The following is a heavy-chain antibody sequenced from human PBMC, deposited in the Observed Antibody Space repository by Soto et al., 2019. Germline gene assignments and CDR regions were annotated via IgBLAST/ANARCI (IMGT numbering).Heavy chain of an antibody. J-gene: IGHJ2*01. CDR2: IIPILGIA. Sequence: QVQLVQSGAEVKKPGSSVKVSCKASGGTFSSYTISWVRQAPGQGLDWMGRIIPILGIANYAQKFQGRVTITADKSTSTAYMGLSSLRSEDTAVYYCASDTLAAAYFYWYFDLWGRGTLVTVSS. V-gene: IGHV1-69*02. D-gene: IGHD6-13*01. CDR3: ASDTLAAAYFYWYFDL. CDR1: GGTFSSYT.